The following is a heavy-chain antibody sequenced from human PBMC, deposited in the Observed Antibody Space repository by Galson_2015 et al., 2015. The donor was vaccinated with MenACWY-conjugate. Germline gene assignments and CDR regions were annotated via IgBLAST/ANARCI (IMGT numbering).Heavy chain of an antibody. V-gene: IGHV3-74*01. CDR3: VRDRGDTVAVIPADYFDY. Sequence: SLRLSCAVSGFTFTRHWMHWVRQVPGKGLVWVSRINRDGTSATYADSVKGRFTISRDNAKNTLYLQMNSLRVEDTAMYYCVRDRGDTVAVIPADYFDYWGQGTLVTVSS. J-gene: IGHJ4*02. CDR2: INRDGTSA. D-gene: IGHD2-15*01. CDR1: GFTFTRHW.